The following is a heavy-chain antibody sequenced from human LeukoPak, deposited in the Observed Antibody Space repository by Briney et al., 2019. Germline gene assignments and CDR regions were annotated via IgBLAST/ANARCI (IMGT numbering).Heavy chain of an antibody. D-gene: IGHD6-13*01. CDR3: AKARIAAAGTGAFDV. V-gene: IGHV3-23*01. CDR2: FSATDGSA. Sequence: PGRSLRLSCAASGFTVSSYGITWVRLAPGKGRGWVSAFSATDGSAQYAESVEGRFSISRDNSKKSLYLQMNSLRDEDTAVYYCAKARIAAAGTGAFDVWGQGTMVTVSS. CDR1: GFTVSSYG. J-gene: IGHJ3*01.